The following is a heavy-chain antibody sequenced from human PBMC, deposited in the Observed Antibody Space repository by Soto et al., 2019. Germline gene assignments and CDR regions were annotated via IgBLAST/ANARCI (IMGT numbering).Heavy chain of an antibody. CDR1: GGSISSGGYY. Sequence: SETLSLTCTVSGGSISSGGYYWSWIRQHPGKGLEWIGYIYYSGSTYYNPSLKRRLTISVDTSKNQFSLKLSSVTAADTAVYYCARDSGTTQCRLDIWGQGTMVTVSS. J-gene: IGHJ3*02. V-gene: IGHV4-31*03. D-gene: IGHD1-7*01. CDR2: IYYSGST. CDR3: ARDSGTTQCRLDI.